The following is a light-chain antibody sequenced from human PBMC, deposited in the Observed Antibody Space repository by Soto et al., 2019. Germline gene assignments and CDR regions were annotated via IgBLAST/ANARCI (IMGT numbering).Light chain of an antibody. CDR2: GNS. V-gene: IGLV1-40*01. Sequence: QSVLTQPPSVSGAPGQRVTISCTGSSSNIGAGYDVHWYQQLPGTAPKLLIYGNSNRPSGVPDRFSGSKSGTSASLAITGFQAEDDADYYCQSYDSSLSGYVFGTGTQLTVL. CDR1: SSNIGAGYD. CDR3: QSYDSSLSGYV. J-gene: IGLJ1*01.